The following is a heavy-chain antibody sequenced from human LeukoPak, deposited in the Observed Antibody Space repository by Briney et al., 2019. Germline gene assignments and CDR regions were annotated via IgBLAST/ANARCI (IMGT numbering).Heavy chain of an antibody. J-gene: IGHJ4*02. CDR3: AFSDSSGIPYYFDY. D-gene: IGHD3-22*01. CDR1: GGSISSGDYY. CDR2: IYYSGST. Sequence: SQTLSLTCTVSGGSISSGDYYWSWIRQPPGKGLEWIGYIYYSGSTYYNPSLKSRVTISVDTSKNQFSLKLSSVTAADTAMYYCAFSDSSGIPYYFDYWGQGALVTVSS. V-gene: IGHV4-30-4*01.